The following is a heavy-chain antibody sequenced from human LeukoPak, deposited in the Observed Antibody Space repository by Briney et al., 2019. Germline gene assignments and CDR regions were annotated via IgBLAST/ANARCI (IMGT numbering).Heavy chain of an antibody. V-gene: IGHV1-2*02. CDR3: ATGYSSGWYFAH. Sequence: ASVKISCKASGDTFTADYIHCVRQAPVEGLEWMGWINPNSGGTNYAQKCQGRVTMTRDTSISTAYMELSRLRSDDTAVYYCATGYSSGWYFAHWGQGTLVTVSS. D-gene: IGHD6-19*01. CDR2: INPNSGGT. J-gene: IGHJ4*02. CDR1: GDTFTADY.